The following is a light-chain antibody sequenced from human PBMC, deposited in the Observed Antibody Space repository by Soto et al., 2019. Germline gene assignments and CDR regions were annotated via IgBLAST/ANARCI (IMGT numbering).Light chain of an antibody. CDR2: EVS. CDR1: QNISPL. J-gene: IGKJ1*01. Sequence: DIQMTQSPSTLSASVGDRVTITYRASQNISPLLAWYQQNPGKAPNVLISEVSTLNSGVPSRFSGSGSGTEFYLTVYGLQPEDSATYYCQQQYFYCTFGQGTKVEGK. V-gene: IGKV1-5*03. CDR3: QQQYFYCT.